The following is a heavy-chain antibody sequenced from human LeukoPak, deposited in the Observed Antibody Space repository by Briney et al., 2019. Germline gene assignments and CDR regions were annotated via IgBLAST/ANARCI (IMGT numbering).Heavy chain of an antibody. CDR2: ISNSGSYT. Sequence: GGSLRLSCAVSGFIFGDEYMSWIRQAPGQGREWVSYISNSGSYTNYADSVEGRFTISRDNAENSLYLQMNSLRAEDTAIYYCARSRGAGPGAYFDYWGQGTLVTVTS. J-gene: IGHJ4*02. D-gene: IGHD6-19*01. CDR1: GFIFGDEY. CDR3: ARSRGAGPGAYFDY. V-gene: IGHV3-11*03.